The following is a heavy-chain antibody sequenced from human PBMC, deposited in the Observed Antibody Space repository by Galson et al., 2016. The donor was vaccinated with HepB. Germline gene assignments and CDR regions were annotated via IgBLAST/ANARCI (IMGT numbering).Heavy chain of an antibody. V-gene: IGHV3-30*18. CDR2: ISSTGNDI. CDR3: AKGYYFNSGSFSD. CDR1: GFIFSSYG. J-gene: IGHJ4*02. Sequence: LRLSCAASGFIFSSYGMHWVRQAPGKGLEWVALISSTGNDIYYSDSAEGRFTISRDNSRNTLDLQMNSLRAEDSAVYFCAKGYYFNSGSFSDWGQGTLVTVSS. D-gene: IGHD3-10*01.